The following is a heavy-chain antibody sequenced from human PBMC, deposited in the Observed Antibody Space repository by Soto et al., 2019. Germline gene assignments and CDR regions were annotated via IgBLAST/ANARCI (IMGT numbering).Heavy chain of an antibody. D-gene: IGHD3-22*01. V-gene: IGHV3-30-3*01. CDR1: GFTFSSYA. CDR3: AMDYTMIVVGPCY. CDR2: ISYDGSNK. Sequence: QVPLVESGGGVVQPGRSLSLSCAASGFTFSSYAMHWVHQAPGKGLERVAVISYDGSNKYYADSVKGRFTISRDNSKNTLYLQMNSLRTEDTAVYYCAMDYTMIVVGPCYWGEGNLVTVSS. J-gene: IGHJ4*02.